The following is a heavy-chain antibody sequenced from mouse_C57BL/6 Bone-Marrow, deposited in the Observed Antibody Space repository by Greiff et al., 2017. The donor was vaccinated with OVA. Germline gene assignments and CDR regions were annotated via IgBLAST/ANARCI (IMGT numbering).Heavy chain of an antibody. D-gene: IGHD1-1*01. CDR1: GYTFTSYW. CDR3: AHYYGTDYFDY. J-gene: IGHJ2*01. CDR2: IDPSDSYT. Sequence: QVQLQQPGAELVRPGTSVKLSCKASGYTFTSYWMHWVQQRPGQGLEWIGVIDPSDSYTNYNQKFKGKATLTVDTSSSTAYMQLSSLTSEDSAVYYCAHYYGTDYFDYWGQGTTLTVSS. V-gene: IGHV1-59*01.